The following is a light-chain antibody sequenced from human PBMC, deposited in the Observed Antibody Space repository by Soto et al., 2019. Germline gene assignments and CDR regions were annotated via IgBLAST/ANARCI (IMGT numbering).Light chain of an antibody. CDR3: AAWDDSLSAWV. CDR2: KNN. J-gene: IGLJ3*02. Sequence: QAVVTQPPSASGTPGQRVTISCPGSYSDIGSNYVYWYQHLPGTAPKLLIYKNNQRPSGVPDRFSGSKSGTSASLAISGLRSEDEADYYCAAWDDSLSAWVFGGGTKLTVL. CDR1: YSDIGSNY. V-gene: IGLV1-47*01.